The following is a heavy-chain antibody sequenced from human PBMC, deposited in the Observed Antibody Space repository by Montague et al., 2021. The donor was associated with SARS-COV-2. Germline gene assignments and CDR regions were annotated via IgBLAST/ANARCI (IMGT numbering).Heavy chain of an antibody. V-gene: IGHV4-34*01. CDR1: GGSFSNYY. J-gene: IGHJ5*02. D-gene: IGHD4-17*01. Sequence: SETLSLTCAVYGGSFSNYYWSWIRQPPGKGLEWIGEINHSGSTNYNPSLKSRVTISVDTSKNQFSLKLSPVTAADTAVYYCARGGTVTTLFAPKRTRGYNWFDPWGQGTLVTVSS. CDR3: ARGGTVTTLFAPKRTRGYNWFDP. CDR2: INHSGST.